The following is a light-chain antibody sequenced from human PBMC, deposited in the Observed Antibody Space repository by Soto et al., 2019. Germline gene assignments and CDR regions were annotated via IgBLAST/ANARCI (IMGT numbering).Light chain of an antibody. CDR3: QQYNNWPS. Sequence: EIVMTQSPATLSVSPVERATRSCMASQSVSSNLAWYQQKPGQAPRLLIYGASSRATGIPDKFSGSGSETEFTLTIRSLQSEDFAVYFCQQYNNWPSSGQGTRLEN. CDR1: QSVSSN. CDR2: GAS. J-gene: IGKJ5*01. V-gene: IGKV3D-15*01.